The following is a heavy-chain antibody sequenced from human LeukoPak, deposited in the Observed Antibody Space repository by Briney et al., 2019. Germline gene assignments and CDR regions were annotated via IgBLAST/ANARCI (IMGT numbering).Heavy chain of an antibody. J-gene: IGHJ4*02. CDR1: GFTFSSYG. CDR3: ARGVAPPRYSSSSGQFDY. V-gene: IGHV3-30*03. D-gene: IGHD6-6*01. CDR2: ISYDGSNK. Sequence: PGRSLRLSCAASGFTFSSYGMHWVRQAPGKGLEWVAVISYDGSNKYYADSVKGRFTISRDNSKNTLYLQMNSLRAEDTAVYYCARGVAPPRYSSSSGQFDYWGQGTLVTVSS.